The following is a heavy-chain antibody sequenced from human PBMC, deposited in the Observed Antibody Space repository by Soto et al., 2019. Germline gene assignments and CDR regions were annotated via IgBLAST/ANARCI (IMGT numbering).Heavy chain of an antibody. J-gene: IGHJ3*02. V-gene: IGHV4-59*01. CDR3: ARFLPTYYYDSKAFDI. Sequence: SETLSLTCTVSGGSISSYYWSWIRQPPGKGLEWIGYIYYSGSTNYNPSLKSRVTISVDTSKNQFSLKLSSVTAADTAVYYCARFLPTYYYDSKAFDIWGQGTMVTVSS. D-gene: IGHD3-22*01. CDR2: IYYSGST. CDR1: GGSISSYY.